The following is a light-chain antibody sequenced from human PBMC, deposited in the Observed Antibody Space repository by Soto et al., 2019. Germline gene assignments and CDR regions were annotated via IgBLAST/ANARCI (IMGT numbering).Light chain of an antibody. Sequence: QPVLTQSSSASASLGSSVKLTCTLSSRHSSYIIAWHQQQPGKAPRYLMKLERSGTYNKGSGVPDRFSGSSSGADRYLTISNLQFEDEADYYCETWDSNTVVFGGGTKLTVL. V-gene: IGLV4-60*02. CDR3: ETWDSNTVV. J-gene: IGLJ2*01. CDR1: SRHSSYI. CDR2: LERSGTY.